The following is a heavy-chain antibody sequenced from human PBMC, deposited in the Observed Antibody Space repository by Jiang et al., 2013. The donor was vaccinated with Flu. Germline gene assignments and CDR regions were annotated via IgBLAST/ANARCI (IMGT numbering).Heavy chain of an antibody. CDR2: ISGSAAGT. CDR1: GFTFINYA. J-gene: IGHJ4*02. Sequence: LVQPGGSLRLSCTASGFTFINYAMNWVRQAPGKGLEWVSAISGSAAGTHYADSVKGRFTISRDNSKNTLYLQMDSLRAEDTAVYFCAKDRSLLSRITATGPFDYWGQGVLVTVSS. V-gene: IGHV3-23*01. D-gene: IGHD6-25*01. CDR3: AKDRSLLSRITATGPFDY.